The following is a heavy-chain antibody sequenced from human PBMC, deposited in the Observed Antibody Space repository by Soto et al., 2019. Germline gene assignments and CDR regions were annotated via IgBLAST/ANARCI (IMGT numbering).Heavy chain of an antibody. CDR1: GFTFRSYE. Sequence: EVQLVESGGGLVQPGGSLRLSCAASGFTFRSYEMNWVRQAPGKGLEWVSYISSSGSTIYYADSVKGRFTISRDNAKNSLYLQMNSLRAEDTAVYYCARGPGGRYFDWLLDYWGQGTLVTVSS. D-gene: IGHD3-9*01. CDR3: ARGPGGRYFDWLLDY. V-gene: IGHV3-48*03. CDR2: ISSSGSTI. J-gene: IGHJ4*02.